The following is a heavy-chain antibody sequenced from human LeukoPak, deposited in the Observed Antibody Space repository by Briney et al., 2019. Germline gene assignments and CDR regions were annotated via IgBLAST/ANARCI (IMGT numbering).Heavy chain of an antibody. CDR1: GGPISAYY. CDR3: ARADFDWKPKYEY. V-gene: IGHV4-59*01. J-gene: IGHJ4*02. CDR2: IYYTGTT. Sequence: SETLSLTCTVSGGPISAYYWNWIRQPPGKGLEWIGYIYYTGTTQYNPSLKTRVTISVDTSKKQLSLQLTSLTAADTAVYYCARADFDWKPKYEYWGQGTVVTVSS. D-gene: IGHD3-9*01.